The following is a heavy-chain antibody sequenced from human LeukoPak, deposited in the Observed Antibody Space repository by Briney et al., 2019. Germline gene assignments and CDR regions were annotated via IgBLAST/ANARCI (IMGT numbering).Heavy chain of an antibody. CDR1: GFTFSNYS. J-gene: IGHJ4*02. D-gene: IGHD5-18*01. Sequence: GGSLRLSCEASGFTFSNYSMNWVRQAPGKGLEWVSYIRSSSTTIYYADSVKGRFTISRDNAKNSLYLQMNSLRAEDTAVYYCARADWDTAMIDYWGQGTLVTVSS. CDR3: ARADWDTAMIDY. V-gene: IGHV3-48*01. CDR2: IRSSSTTI.